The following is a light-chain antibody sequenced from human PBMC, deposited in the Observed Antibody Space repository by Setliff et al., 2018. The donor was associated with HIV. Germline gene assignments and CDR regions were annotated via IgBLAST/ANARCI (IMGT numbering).Light chain of an antibody. Sequence: QSVLTQPASVSGSPGQSITISCTGTSSDVGSYNLVSWYQQHPGKAPKLMIYDVSNRPSGVSNRFSGSKSGNTASLTISGLQAEDEADYYCSSYTSISTLDVVFGGGTK. V-gene: IGLV2-14*02. CDR2: DVS. J-gene: IGLJ2*01. CDR1: SSDVGSYNL. CDR3: SSYTSISTLDVV.